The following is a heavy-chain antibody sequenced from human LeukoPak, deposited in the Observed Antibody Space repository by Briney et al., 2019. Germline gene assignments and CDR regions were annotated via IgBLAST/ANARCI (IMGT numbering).Heavy chain of an antibody. J-gene: IGHJ4*02. CDR1: GGSISSGNW. V-gene: IGHV4-4*02. CDR3: AREGGPYRPLDY. CDR2: IYHSGST. Sequence: SGTLSLTCAVSGGSISSGNWWSWVRQPPGKGLEWIGEIYHSGSTNYNPSLKSRVTISVDKSENHISLKLTSVTAADTAVYYCAREGGPYRPLDYSGQGTLVTVAS.